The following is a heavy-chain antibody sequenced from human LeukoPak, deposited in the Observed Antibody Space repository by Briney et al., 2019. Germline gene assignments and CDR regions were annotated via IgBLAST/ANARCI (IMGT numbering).Heavy chain of an antibody. Sequence: QAGGSLRLSCAASGFTFNTYVISWVRQAPGKGLEWVSSMSGSGSSTYYADSVKGRFTISRDNSKNTLYLQMNSLRAGDTAVYYCAKDRPYGSGSYYVYYYYGMDVWGQGTTVTVSS. V-gene: IGHV3-23*01. J-gene: IGHJ6*02. CDR1: GFTFNTYV. D-gene: IGHD3-10*01. CDR3: AKDRPYGSGSYYVYYYYGMDV. CDR2: MSGSGSST.